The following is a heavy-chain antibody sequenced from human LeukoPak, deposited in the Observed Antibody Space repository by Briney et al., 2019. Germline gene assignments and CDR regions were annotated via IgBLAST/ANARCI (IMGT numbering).Heavy chain of an antibody. CDR2: IYPGDSDT. D-gene: IGHD6-13*01. CDR1: GYSITNYW. V-gene: IGHV5-51*01. CDR3: ARHLAAAGQTGYYYGMDV. Sequence: PGESLKISCKASGYSITNYWIGWVRQMPGKGLEWMGIIYPGDSDTRYNPSFQGQVTISADKSISTAYLQWSSLKASDTAMYFCARHLAAAGQTGYYYGMDVWGQGTTVTVSS. J-gene: IGHJ6*02.